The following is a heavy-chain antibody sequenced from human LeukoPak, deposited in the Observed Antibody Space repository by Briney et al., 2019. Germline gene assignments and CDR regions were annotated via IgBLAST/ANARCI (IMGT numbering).Heavy chain of an antibody. Sequence: ASVKVSCKASGYTFTSYDINWVRQATGQGLEWMGWMNPNSGNTGYAQKFQGRVTMTTNTSISTAYMELSSLRSEDTAVYYCAVAAAIGSYYYYGMDVWGQGTTVTVSS. CDR3: AVAAAIGSYYYYGMDV. CDR1: GYTFTSYD. CDR2: MNPNSGNT. D-gene: IGHD2-2*02. V-gene: IGHV1-8*01. J-gene: IGHJ6*02.